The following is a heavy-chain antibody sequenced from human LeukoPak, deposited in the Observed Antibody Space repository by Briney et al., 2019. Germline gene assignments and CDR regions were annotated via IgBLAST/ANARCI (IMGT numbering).Heavy chain of an antibody. J-gene: IGHJ4*02. V-gene: IGHV3-74*01. CDR3: ARDGGDYYDSSGYYYDY. CDR2: INSDGSST. Sequence: GGSLRLSCAASGFTFSSYRMHWVRQAPGKGLVWVSRINSDGSSTNYADSVKGRFTISRDNAKNTLYLQMNSLRAEDTAVYYCARDGGDYYDSSGYYYDYWGQGTLVTVSS. CDR1: GFTFSSYR. D-gene: IGHD3-22*01.